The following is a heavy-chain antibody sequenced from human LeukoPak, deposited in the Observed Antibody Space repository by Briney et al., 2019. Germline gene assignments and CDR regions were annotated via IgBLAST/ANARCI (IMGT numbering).Heavy chain of an antibody. Sequence: GRSLRLSCSASGFTFSTSGMHWVRQAPGKGLEWVAVIWYDGSNKHYAESVKGRFSISRDNSKSTLYLQMNSLRAEDTAVYYCARARGVSTGYRPIDYWGQGTLVTVSS. V-gene: IGHV3-33*08. D-gene: IGHD3-22*01. CDR3: ARARGVSTGYRPIDY. J-gene: IGHJ4*02. CDR1: GFTFSTSG. CDR2: IWYDGSNK.